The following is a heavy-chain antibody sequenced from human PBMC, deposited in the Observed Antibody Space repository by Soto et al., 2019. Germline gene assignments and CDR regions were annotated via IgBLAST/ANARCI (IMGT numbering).Heavy chain of an antibody. CDR2: VDPDDSYT. Sequence: GESLKISCEGSGYRFTAHCISWVRQMPGKGLEWMGRVDPDDSYTDYSPSFRGHVTISADKSTNTAYLQWSGLKASDTAIYYCARQLWERGTASIFEYWGQGTPVTVSS. D-gene: IGHD1-26*01. CDR3: ARQLWERGTASIFEY. V-gene: IGHV5-10-1*01. J-gene: IGHJ4*02. CDR1: GYRFTAHC.